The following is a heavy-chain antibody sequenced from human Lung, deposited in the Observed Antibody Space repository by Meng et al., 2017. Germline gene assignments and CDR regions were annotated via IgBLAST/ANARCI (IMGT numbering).Heavy chain of an antibody. V-gene: IGHV4-4*02. J-gene: IGHJ4*02. CDR3: TKNDFYCLGY. CDR1: GGSLSSDNW. Sequence: QGQQEEPGPGLVKPSGPLSLTCAVPGGSLSSDNWWSWVRQPPGKGLEWIGEIYHSGSTNYNPSLKSRITISVDKPKNQFSLTLSSVTAADTAVYYCTKNDFYCLGYWGQGTLVTVSS. D-gene: IGHD2-21*01. CDR2: IYHSGST.